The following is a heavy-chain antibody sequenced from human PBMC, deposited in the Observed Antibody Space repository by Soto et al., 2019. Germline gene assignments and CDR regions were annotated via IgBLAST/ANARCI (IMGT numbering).Heavy chain of an antibody. CDR2: ISYDGSNK. D-gene: IGHD1-26*01. J-gene: IGHJ6*02. CDR3: AKHVGSYRPYYCYGMDV. CDR1: GFTFSSNG. V-gene: IGHV3-30*18. Sequence: SLRLSCAASGFTFSSNGMHWVRQVPGKGLEWVAVISYDGSNKYYADSVKGRFTISRDNSKNTLYLQMNSLRAEDTAVYYCAKHVGSYRPYYCYGMDVWGQGTTVTVYS.